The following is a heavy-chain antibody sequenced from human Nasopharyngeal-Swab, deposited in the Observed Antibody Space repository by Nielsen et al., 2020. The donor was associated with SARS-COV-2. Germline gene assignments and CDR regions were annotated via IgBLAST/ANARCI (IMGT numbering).Heavy chain of an antibody. CDR1: GGSISSYY. J-gene: IGHJ6*02. Sequence: ETLTLTCTGSGGSISSYYWSWIRQPPGKGLEWIGCVDSSGSTNYKPSLKSRVTISVDTSKNQFSLNLSSVTAADTAVYYCGRGACSITTCYENVDVWGQGTTFSVSS. V-gene: IGHV4-59*13. CDR3: GRGACSITTCYENVDV. CDR2: VDSSGST. D-gene: IGHD2-2*01.